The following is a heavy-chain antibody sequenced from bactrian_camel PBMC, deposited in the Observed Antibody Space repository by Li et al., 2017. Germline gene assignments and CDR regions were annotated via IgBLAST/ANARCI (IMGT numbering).Heavy chain of an antibody. CDR3: AADRGLTTQVRDREVVGTTLVT. CDR2: IYAAGGRT. V-gene: IGHV3S1*01. Sequence: VQLVESGGGSVQAGGSLRLSCAFSGYTYSGHCMGWFRQPPGKAREGVAAIYAAGGRTWYADSVKGRFTISKDNAKNTLYLQMNSLKPEDTAVYYCAADRGLTTQVRDREVVGTTLVTGARGPRSPSP. D-gene: IGHD1*01. CDR1: GYTYSGHC. J-gene: IGHJ6*01.